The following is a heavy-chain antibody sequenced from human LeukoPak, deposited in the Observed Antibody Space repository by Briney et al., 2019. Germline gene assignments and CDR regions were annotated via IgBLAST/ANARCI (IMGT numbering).Heavy chain of an antibody. CDR2: IYHTGSA. Sequence: SETLSLTCSVSGGSISTYYWSWVRQPPGKGLEWIGYIYHTGSAHYNPSLKSRVTISVDTSKNQFSLKLSSVTAADTAVYYCARGPYDSSGYYHPALPYYFDYWGQGTLVTVSS. J-gene: IGHJ4*02. V-gene: IGHV4-59*12. CDR1: GGSISTYY. CDR3: ARGPYDSSGYYHPALPYYFDY. D-gene: IGHD3-22*01.